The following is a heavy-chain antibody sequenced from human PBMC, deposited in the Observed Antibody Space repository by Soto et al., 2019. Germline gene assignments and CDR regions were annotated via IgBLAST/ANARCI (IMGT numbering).Heavy chain of an antibody. D-gene: IGHD2-2*01. CDR1: GGSISSYY. CDR3: ARACSSTSCYDVFDS. V-gene: IGHV4-4*07. J-gene: IGHJ4*02. CDR2: IYTSGST. Sequence: SETLSLTCTVSGGSISSYYWSWIRQPAGKGQQWNGRIYTSGSTNYNPSLKSRVTMSVDTSKNQFSLKLSTVPAADTAVYYCARACSSTSCYDVFDSWGPGTLTAVSP.